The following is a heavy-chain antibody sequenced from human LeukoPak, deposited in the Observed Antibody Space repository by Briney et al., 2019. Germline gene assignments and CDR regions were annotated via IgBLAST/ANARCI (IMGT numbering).Heavy chain of an antibody. CDR2: IHPSGGSA. CDR3: ARDASCSGGNCYAWFDP. J-gene: IGHJ5*02. CDR1: GYTFTSYF. Sequence: GAAMKVSCKASGYTFTSYFMHWVRQAPGQGLEWMGIIHPSGGSASYAQNFQGRVTMTRDTSTSTVYMELSSLRSEDTAVYYCARDASCSGGNCYAWFDPWGQGTLVTVSS. D-gene: IGHD2-15*01. V-gene: IGHV1-46*01.